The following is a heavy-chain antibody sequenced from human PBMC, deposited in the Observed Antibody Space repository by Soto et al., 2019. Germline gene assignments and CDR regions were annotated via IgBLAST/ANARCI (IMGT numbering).Heavy chain of an antibody. CDR2: IYYSGST. CDR1: GGSISSGDYY. Sequence: SATLSLTCPGTGGSISSGDYYWSWIRQPPGKGLEWIGYIYYSGSTYYNPSLKSRVTISVDTSKNQFSLKLSSVTAADTAVYYCARGTAGHFDYWGQGTLVTVSS. J-gene: IGHJ4*02. V-gene: IGHV4-30-4*01. CDR3: ARGTAGHFDY. D-gene: IGHD6-13*01.